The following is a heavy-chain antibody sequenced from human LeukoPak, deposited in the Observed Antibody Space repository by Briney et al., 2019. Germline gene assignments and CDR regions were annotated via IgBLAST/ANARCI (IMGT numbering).Heavy chain of an antibody. CDR2: INHSGST. Sequence: SETLSLTCAVYGGSFSGYYWSWIRQPPGKGLEWIGEINHSGSTNYNPSLKSRVTISVDTSKNQFSLKLTSVTAADTAFYYCAGGRAIAARDYWGQGTLVTVSS. J-gene: IGHJ4*02. CDR1: GGSFSGYY. V-gene: IGHV4-34*01. CDR3: AGGRAIAARDY. D-gene: IGHD6-6*01.